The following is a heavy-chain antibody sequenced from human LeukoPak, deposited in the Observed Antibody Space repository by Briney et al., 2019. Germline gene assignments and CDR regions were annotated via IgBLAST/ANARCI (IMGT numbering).Heavy chain of an antibody. J-gene: IGHJ5*02. CDR2: ISGSGGST. Sequence: GGSLRLSCAASGFTFSSYAMSWVRQAPGKGLEWVSAISGSGGSTYYADSVKGRFTISRDNSKNTLYLQMNSLRAEDTAVYYCAKQTYYDILTGYYSWFDPSGQGTLVTVSS. D-gene: IGHD3-9*01. CDR3: AKQTYYDILTGYYSWFDP. CDR1: GFTFSSYA. V-gene: IGHV3-23*01.